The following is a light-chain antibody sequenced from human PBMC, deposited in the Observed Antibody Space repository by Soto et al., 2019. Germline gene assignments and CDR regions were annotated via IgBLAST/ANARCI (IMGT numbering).Light chain of an antibody. V-gene: IGKV1-27*01. CDR2: AAS. Sequence: DIQMTQSASSLTASLGDRVTITCRASQSINNFLNWYQQKPGQAPKLLIYAASTLQSGVPSRFSGSGSGTEFTLTISSLQPEDVATFYCQKYNSVPQTFGQGTRWIS. CDR1: QSINNF. CDR3: QKYNSVPQT. J-gene: IGKJ1*01.